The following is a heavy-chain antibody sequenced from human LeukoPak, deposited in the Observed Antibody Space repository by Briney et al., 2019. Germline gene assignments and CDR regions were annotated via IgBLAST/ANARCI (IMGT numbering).Heavy chain of an antibody. Sequence: ASVKVSCKASGYTFSNYGISWVRQGPGLGLAWMGWTSYNGNTNYAQKFQDRVTMTTDTSTTTAYMELRSLESDDTAVYYCARHSGSGWQALGYWGQGTLVTVSS. CDR3: ARHSGSGWQALGY. D-gene: IGHD6-19*01. J-gene: IGHJ4*02. CDR2: TSYNGNT. CDR1: GYTFSNYG. V-gene: IGHV1-18*04.